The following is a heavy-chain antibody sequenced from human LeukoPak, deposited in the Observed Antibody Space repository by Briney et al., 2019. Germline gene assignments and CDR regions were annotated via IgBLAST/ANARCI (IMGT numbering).Heavy chain of an antibody. V-gene: IGHV5-10-1*01. CDR3: ARDSHCSSTSCHFDY. Sequence: GESLKISCKGSGYSFTSYWISWVRQMPGKGLEWMGRIDPSDSYTNYSPSFQGHVTISADKSISTAYLQWSSLKASDTAMYYCARDSHCSSTSCHFDYWGQGTLGTVSS. CDR2: IDPSDSYT. CDR1: GYSFTSYW. J-gene: IGHJ4*02. D-gene: IGHD2-2*01.